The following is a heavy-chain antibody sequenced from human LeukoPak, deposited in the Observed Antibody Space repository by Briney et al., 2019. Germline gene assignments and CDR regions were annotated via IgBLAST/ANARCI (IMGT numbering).Heavy chain of an antibody. J-gene: IGHJ1*01. CDR2: IRSKVDSYMT. V-gene: IGHV3-73*01. CDR1: GFSSSDST. Sequence: GGSLRLSCAASGFSSSDSTMHWVRQASGKGLEWVARIRSKVDSYMTAYAESVEGRFTISRDDSDSRAYLQMNSLKTEDTAVYYCVGGPNGWTEYFEHWGQGALVTVSS. CDR3: VGGPNGWTEYFEH. D-gene: IGHD6-19*01.